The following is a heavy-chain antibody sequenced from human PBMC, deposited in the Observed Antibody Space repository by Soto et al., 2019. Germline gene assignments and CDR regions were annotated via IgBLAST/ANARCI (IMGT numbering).Heavy chain of an antibody. J-gene: IGHJ4*02. V-gene: IGHV3-23*01. Sequence: GGSLRLSCAASGFTFSSYAMSWVRQAPGKGLEWVSAISGSGGSTYYADSVKGRFTISRDNSKNTLYLQMNSLRAEDTAVYYCARQGGYSYGTKTNYYFDYWGQGTLVTVSS. CDR2: ISGSGGST. CDR1: GFTFSSYA. D-gene: IGHD5-18*01. CDR3: ARQGGYSYGTKTNYYFDY.